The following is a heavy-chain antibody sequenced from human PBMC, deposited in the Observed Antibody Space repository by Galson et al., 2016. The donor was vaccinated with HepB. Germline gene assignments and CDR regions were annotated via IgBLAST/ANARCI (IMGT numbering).Heavy chain of an antibody. CDR1: GFTFTDYA. D-gene: IGHD1-1*01. CDR3: ARGSNDWAGIDY. CDR2: INSDERRT. J-gene: IGHJ4*02. Sequence: SLRLSCAASGFTFTDYAMHWVRQGPGKGLVWVSSINSDERRTNSADSVKGRFTISRDNTKNTLYLHMNSLGAEDTAVYFCARGSNDWAGIDYWGQGTLVTVSS. V-gene: IGHV3-74*01.